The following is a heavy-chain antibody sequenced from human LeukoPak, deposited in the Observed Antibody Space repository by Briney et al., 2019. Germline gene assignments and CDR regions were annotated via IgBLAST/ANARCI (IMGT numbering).Heavy chain of an antibody. CDR3: ATNWGRYYYYYMDV. CDR1: GFTFSSYR. V-gene: IGHV3-48*04. Sequence: GGSLRLSCAASGFTFSSYRMSWVRQAPGKGLEWVSYISSSGSTIYYADSVKGRFTISRDNAKNSLYLQMNSLRAEDTAVYYCATNWGRYYYYYMDVWGKGTTVTVSS. D-gene: IGHD7-27*01. J-gene: IGHJ6*03. CDR2: ISSSGSTI.